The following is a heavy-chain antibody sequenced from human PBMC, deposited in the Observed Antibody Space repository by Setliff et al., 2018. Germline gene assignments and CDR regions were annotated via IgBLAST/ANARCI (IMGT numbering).Heavy chain of an antibody. D-gene: IGHD5-18*01. CDR1: GGSISGYY. CDR3: ARSGYSYGNRNWFDP. Sequence: SETLSLTCTVSGGSISGYYWSWIRQPAGKGLEWIGRIYTSGSTNYNPSLKSRVTISVDKSKNQFSLKLSSVTAADTAVYYCARSGYSYGNRNWFDPWGQGTLVTVSS. J-gene: IGHJ5*02. CDR2: IYTSGST. V-gene: IGHV4-4*07.